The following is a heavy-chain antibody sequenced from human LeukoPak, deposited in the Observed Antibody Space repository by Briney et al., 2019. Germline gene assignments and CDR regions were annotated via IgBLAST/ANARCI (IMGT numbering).Heavy chain of an antibody. CDR3: ARDGYYDSSGYYYDY. V-gene: IGHV3-48*02. D-gene: IGHD3-22*01. J-gene: IGHJ4*02. CDR1: GFTFSSYS. Sequence: GGSLRLSCAASGFTFSSYSMNWVRQAPGKGLEWVSYISSSSTIYYADSVKGRFTISRGNAKNSLYPQMNSPRDEDTAVYYCARDGYYDSSGYYYDYWGQGTLVTVSS. CDR2: ISSSSTI.